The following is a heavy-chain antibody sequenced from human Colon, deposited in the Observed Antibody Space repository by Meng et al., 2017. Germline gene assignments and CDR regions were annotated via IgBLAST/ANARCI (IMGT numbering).Heavy chain of an antibody. CDR3: ARFCSSTTCPEPYYFDF. D-gene: IGHD2-2*01. J-gene: IGHJ4*02. Sequence: EVQLLESGGTLVKPGGSLRLSWVASGFTFDTYTMNWVRQAPGKGLEWVSSISALSRYIDYADSVKGRFTISRDNARNSVFLQMDNVKAEDTAVYFCARFCSSTTCPEPYYFDFWGQGTLVTVSS. CDR1: GFTFDTYT. CDR2: ISALSRYI. V-gene: IGHV3-21*01.